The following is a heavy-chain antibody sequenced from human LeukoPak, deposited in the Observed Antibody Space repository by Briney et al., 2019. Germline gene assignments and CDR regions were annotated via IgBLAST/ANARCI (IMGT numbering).Heavy chain of an antibody. CDR3: ARDSSGYS. CDR2: ISSSSSTI. Sequence: GGSLRLSCAASGFTFSTYSMNWVRQAPGKGLEWVSYISSSSSTIYYVDSVKGRFTISRDNAKNSLYLQMNSLRVEDTAVYYCARDSSGYSWGQGTLVTVSS. J-gene: IGHJ4*02. D-gene: IGHD3-22*01. V-gene: IGHV3-48*01. CDR1: GFTFSTYS.